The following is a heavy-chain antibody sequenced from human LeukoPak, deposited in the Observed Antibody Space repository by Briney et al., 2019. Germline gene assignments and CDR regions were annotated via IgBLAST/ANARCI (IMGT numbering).Heavy chain of an antibody. D-gene: IGHD5-18*01. J-gene: IGHJ4*02. V-gene: IGHV3-66*01. CDR2: IYSSGIT. CDR1: GFTVSSNY. Sequence: GGSLRLSCAASGFTVSSNYMSWVRQAPGKGLEWVSVIYSSGITYYADSMKGRFTISRDNSKNTLYLQMNSLRAEDTAVYYCARWEVETAMVDYWGQGTLVTVSS. CDR3: ARWEVETAMVDY.